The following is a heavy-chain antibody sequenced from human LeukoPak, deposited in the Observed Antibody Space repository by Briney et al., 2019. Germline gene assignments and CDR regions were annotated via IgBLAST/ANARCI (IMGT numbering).Heavy chain of an antibody. CDR3: ARAHCSSNSCYGGWFDP. J-gene: IGHJ5*02. CDR2: IIPIFGTA. CDR1: GGTFSSYA. D-gene: IGHD2-2*01. Sequence: GASVKVSCKASGGTFSSYAISWVRQAPGQGLEWMGGIIPIFGTANYAQKFQGRVTITADESTSTAYMELSSLRSEDTAVYYCARAHCSSNSCYGGWFDPWGQGTLVTVSS. V-gene: IGHV1-69*13.